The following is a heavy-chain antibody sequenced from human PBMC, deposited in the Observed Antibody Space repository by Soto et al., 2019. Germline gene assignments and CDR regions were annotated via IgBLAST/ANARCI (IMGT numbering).Heavy chain of an antibody. V-gene: IGHV3-74*01. CDR2: INSDGSST. D-gene: IGHD2-15*01. J-gene: IGHJ6*02. CDR1: GLTFSSYW. Sequence: GGSLRLSCAASGLTFSSYWMHWVRQAPGKGLVWVSRINSDGSSTSYADSVKGRFTISRDNAKNTLYLQMNSLRAEDTAVYYCARALYCSGGSCYSGLYYYYYGMDVWGQGTTVTVSS. CDR3: ARALYCSGGSCYSGLYYYYYGMDV.